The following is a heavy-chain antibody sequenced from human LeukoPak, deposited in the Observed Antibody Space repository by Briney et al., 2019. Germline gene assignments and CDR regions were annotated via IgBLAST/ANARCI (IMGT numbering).Heavy chain of an antibody. D-gene: IGHD5-18*01. CDR3: ARQSGYNYGHCDY. J-gene: IGHJ4*02. CDR2: IYRSGSV. Sequence: SETLSLTCTVSGGSISTTGYYWGWIRQPPGKGLEWIGSIYRSGSVYYNPSLTSRGTISVDTSKNLFSLRLSSATAADTAVYYCARQSGYNYGHCDYWGQGTLVSVSS. CDR1: GGSISTTGYY. V-gene: IGHV4-39*01.